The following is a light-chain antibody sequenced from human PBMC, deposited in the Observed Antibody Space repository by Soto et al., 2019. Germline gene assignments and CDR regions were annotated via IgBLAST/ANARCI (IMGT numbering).Light chain of an antibody. Sequence: AIRMTQSPSSLSASTGDRVTITCQASQGIGSYLAWFQQKPGKAPKLLMHAASTLQSGVPSRFSGSGSGTDFTLTINYLQSEDFATYYCQQYYSFPLLTFGGGTKVDIK. J-gene: IGKJ4*01. CDR1: QGIGSY. CDR2: AAS. CDR3: QQYYSFPLLT. V-gene: IGKV1-8*01.